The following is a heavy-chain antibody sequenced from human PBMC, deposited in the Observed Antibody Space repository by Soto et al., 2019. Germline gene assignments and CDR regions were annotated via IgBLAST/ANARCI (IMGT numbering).Heavy chain of an antibody. D-gene: IGHD4-17*01. J-gene: IGHJ2*01. CDR1: GVTLGDYA. CDR2: IRSKAYGGTT. Sequence: GSLRLSCTASGVTLGDYAMSWVRQAPGKGLEWVGFIRSKAYGGTTEYAASVKGRFTISRDDSKSIAYLQMNSLKTEDTAVYYCTRDYYGDYVGWYFDLWGRGTLVTVSS. CDR3: TRDYYGDYVGWYFDL. V-gene: IGHV3-49*04.